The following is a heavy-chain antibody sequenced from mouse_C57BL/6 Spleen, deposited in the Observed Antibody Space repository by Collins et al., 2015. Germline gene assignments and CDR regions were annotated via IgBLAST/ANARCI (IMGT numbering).Heavy chain of an antibody. J-gene: IGHJ3*01. CDR3: ARGGTTVVASN. CDR1: GFTFSSYA. CDR2: ISSGGST. Sequence: EVKLVESGGGLVKPGGSLKLSCAASGFTFSSYAMSWVRQTPEKRLEWVASISSGGSTYYPDSVKGRFTISRDNARNILYLQMSSLRSEDTAMYYCARGGTTVVASNWGQGTLVTVSA. D-gene: IGHD1-1*01. V-gene: IGHV5-6-5*01.